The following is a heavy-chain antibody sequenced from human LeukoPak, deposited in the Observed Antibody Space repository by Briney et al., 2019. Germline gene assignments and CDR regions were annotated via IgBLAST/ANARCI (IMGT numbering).Heavy chain of an antibody. D-gene: IGHD6-13*01. J-gene: IGHJ5*02. V-gene: IGHV4-34*01. Sequence: PSETLSLTCAVYGGSFSGYYWSWIRQPPGKGLEWIGEINHSGSTNYNPSLKRRVNISVDTSKNQFSLKLSSVTAADTAVYYGARGVRIAAAGNWFDPWGQGTLVTVSS. CDR2: INHSGST. CDR1: GGSFSGYY. CDR3: ARGVRIAAAGNWFDP.